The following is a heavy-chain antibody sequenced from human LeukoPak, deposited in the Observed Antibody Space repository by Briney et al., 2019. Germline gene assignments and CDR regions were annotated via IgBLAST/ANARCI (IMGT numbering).Heavy chain of an antibody. CDR3: ARSRGGDIDY. J-gene: IGHJ4*02. D-gene: IGHD2-21*01. CDR2: IYYSGST. V-gene: IGHV4-59*12. CDR1: GGSISSYY. Sequence: PSETLSLTCTVSGGSISSYYWSWIRQPPGKGLEWIGYIYYSGSTNYNPSLKSRVTISVDTSKNQFPLKLSSVTAADTAVYYCARSRGGDIDYWGQGTLVTVSS.